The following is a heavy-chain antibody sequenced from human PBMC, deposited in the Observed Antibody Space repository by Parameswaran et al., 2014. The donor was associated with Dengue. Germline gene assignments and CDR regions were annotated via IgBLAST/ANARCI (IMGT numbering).Heavy chain of an antibody. V-gene: IGHV4-39*01. Sequence: WIRQPPGKGLEWIGSIYYSGSTYYNPSLKSRVTISVDTSKNQFSLKLSSVTAADTAVYYCGAGLRNWYYDFWSGYYLFDYWGQGTLVTVSS. CDR2: IYYSGST. CDR3: GAGLRNWYYDFWSGYYLFDY. J-gene: IGHJ4*02. D-gene: IGHD3-3*01.